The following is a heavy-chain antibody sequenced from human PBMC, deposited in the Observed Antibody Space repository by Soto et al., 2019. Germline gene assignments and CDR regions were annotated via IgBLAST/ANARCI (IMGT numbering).Heavy chain of an antibody. V-gene: IGHV3-48*03. CDR3: AKDTVVTS. Sequence: PGGSLRLSCAASGFTFSSYEMNWVRQAPGKGLEWVSYISSSGSTIYYADSVKGRFTISRDNSKNTLYLQMNSLRAEDTAVYYCAKDTVVTSWGQGTLVTVSS. D-gene: IGHD2-15*01. CDR1: GFTFSSYE. J-gene: IGHJ4*02. CDR2: ISSSGSTI.